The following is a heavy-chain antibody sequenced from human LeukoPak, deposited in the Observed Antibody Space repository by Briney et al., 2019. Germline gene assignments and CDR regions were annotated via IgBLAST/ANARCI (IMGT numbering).Heavy chain of an antibody. Sequence: GASVKVSCKASGYTLTSYYMHWVRQAPGQGLEWMGIIKPRGGGTSYTQKFQGRVTMTRDTSTSTVYMELSSLRSEDMAVYYCARALTGSRGDYFDHWGQGTLVTVSS. CDR2: IKPRGGGT. CDR1: GYTLTSYY. J-gene: IGHJ4*02. D-gene: IGHD3-9*01. CDR3: ARALTGSRGDYFDH. V-gene: IGHV1-46*01.